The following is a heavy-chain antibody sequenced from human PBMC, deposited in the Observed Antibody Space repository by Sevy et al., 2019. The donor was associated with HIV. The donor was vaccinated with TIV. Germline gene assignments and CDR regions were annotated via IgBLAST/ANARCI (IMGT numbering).Heavy chain of an antibody. CDR3: ARDVRGEGIRPGDLDY. D-gene: IGHD3-10*02. CDR1: GFTFRKYG. V-gene: IGHV3-33*01. J-gene: IGHJ4*02. CDR2: IWNDGSNK. Sequence: GGSLRLSCAASGFTFRKYGMHWVRQAPGKGLEWVAVIWNDGSNKYYADSVKGRFTTSRDNSSNTLYLQMNSLRAEDTAVYYCARDVRGEGIRPGDLDYWGQGTLVTVSS.